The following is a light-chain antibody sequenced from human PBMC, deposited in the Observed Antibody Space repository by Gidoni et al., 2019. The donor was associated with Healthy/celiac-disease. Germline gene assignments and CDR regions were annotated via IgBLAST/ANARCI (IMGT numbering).Light chain of an antibody. CDR3: QQYYSTAYT. Sequence: EIVMTQSPDSLALSLGERATINCKSRQSVLYSPNNKNYLAWYQQKPGQPPKLLIYWASTRESGGPDRFSGSGSGTDFTLTISSLQAEDVAVYYCQQYYSTAYTFXQXTKLEIK. CDR2: WAS. J-gene: IGKJ2*01. CDR1: QSVLYSPNNKNY. V-gene: IGKV4-1*01.